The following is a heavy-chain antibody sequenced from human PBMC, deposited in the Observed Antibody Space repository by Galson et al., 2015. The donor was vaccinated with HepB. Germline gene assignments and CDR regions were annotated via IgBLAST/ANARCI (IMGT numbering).Heavy chain of an antibody. Sequence: SLRLSCAASGFTFSDYYMTWIRQAPGKGLEWLSYISSSGSSIYYADSVKGRFTISRDNTKNSLYLQMNSLRTDDTAVYYCARDQTSTATIRGGWFDPWGQGTLVTVSS. D-gene: IGHD4-17*01. J-gene: IGHJ5*02. CDR2: ISSSGSSI. V-gene: IGHV3-11*01. CDR1: GFTFSDYY. CDR3: ARDQTSTATIRGGWFDP.